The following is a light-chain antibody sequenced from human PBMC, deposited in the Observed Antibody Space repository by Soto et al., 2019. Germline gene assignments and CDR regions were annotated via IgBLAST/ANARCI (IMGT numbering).Light chain of an antibody. CDR1: SSDVGGYNY. Sequence: QSVLTQPASVSGSPGQSITISCTGTSSDVGGYNYVSWYQQHPGKAPKLMIYDVSNRPSGVSNRFSGSKSGNTASLTISGLQAEDEADYYCSSYTSSYVFGTGPKVTVL. CDR3: SSYTSSYV. V-gene: IGLV2-14*01. J-gene: IGLJ1*01. CDR2: DVS.